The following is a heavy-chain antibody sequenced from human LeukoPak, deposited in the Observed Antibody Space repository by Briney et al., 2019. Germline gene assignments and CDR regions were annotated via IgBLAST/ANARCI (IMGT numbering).Heavy chain of an antibody. Sequence: PSETLSLTCTVSGGSISSSSYYWGWIRQPPGKGLEWIGSISYSGSTYYNPSLKGRVTISVDTSKNQFSLKLSSVTAADTAMYYCARLHSDFWSGFEYGSGSYYPYYFDYWGQGTLVTVSS. CDR2: ISYSGST. CDR1: GGSISSSSYY. V-gene: IGHV4-39*01. D-gene: IGHD3-10*01. J-gene: IGHJ4*02. CDR3: ARLHSDFWSGFEYGSGSYYPYYFDY.